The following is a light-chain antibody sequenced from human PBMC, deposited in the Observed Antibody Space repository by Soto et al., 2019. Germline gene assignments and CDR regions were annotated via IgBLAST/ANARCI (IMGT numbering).Light chain of an antibody. Sequence: EIVLTQSPATLSLSPGERATLSCRASQSVRSYLAWYQQKPGQAPRLLIYDASNRATGIPARFSGGGSGTDFTLTISSLEPEDFAVYYCQQRSSWPLTFGGGTKVEIK. CDR3: QQRSSWPLT. CDR2: DAS. CDR1: QSVRSY. V-gene: IGKV3-11*01. J-gene: IGKJ4*01.